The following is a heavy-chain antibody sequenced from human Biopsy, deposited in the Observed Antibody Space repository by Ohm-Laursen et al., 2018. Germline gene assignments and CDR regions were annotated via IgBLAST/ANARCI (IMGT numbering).Heavy chain of an antibody. V-gene: IGHV4-4*07. D-gene: IGHD1/OR15-1a*01. Sequence: SETLSLTCTVYGDSISSDYWTWIRRPAGKGLEWIGRIYGSGSTNYNSSLRGRVTLSGDTSMNQVSLRLRSVTAADTAVYYCAREGLDWDNRRYKGLDVWGQGATVIVSS. CDR2: IYGSGST. CDR1: GDSISSDY. CDR3: AREGLDWDNRRYKGLDV. J-gene: IGHJ6*02.